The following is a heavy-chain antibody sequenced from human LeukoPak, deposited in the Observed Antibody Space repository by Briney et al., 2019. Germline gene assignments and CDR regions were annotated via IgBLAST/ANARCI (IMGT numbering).Heavy chain of an antibody. D-gene: IGHD2-2*01. J-gene: IGHJ6*03. CDR3: ARLGCSSTSCYSLGYYYMDV. V-gene: IGHV4-39*01. Sequence: PSETLSLTCTVSGGSISSSSYYWGWIRPPPGKGLESIGSIYYSGSTYYNPSLKSRVTISVDTSKNQFSLKLSSVTAADTAVYYCARLGCSSTSCYSLGYYYMDVWGKGTTVTVSS. CDR2: IYYSGST. CDR1: GGSISSSSYY.